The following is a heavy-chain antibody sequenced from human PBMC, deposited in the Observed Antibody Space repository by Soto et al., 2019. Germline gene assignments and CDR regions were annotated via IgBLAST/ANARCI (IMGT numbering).Heavy chain of an antibody. CDR1: NYTFITYG. Sequence: ASVKVSCKASNYTFITYGITWVRQAPGQGLEWVGWITPYNGNTNYGQNFQGRVTMTADTSTSTAYMELGSLTTDDTAVYYCARDTSFYFGYWGQGTRVTV. V-gene: IGHV1-18*01. CDR3: ARDTSFYFGY. CDR2: ITPYNGNT. J-gene: IGHJ4*02. D-gene: IGHD2-2*01.